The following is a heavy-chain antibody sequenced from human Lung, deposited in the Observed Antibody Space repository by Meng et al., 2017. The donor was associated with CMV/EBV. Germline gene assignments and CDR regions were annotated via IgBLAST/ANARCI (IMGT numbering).Heavy chain of an antibody. J-gene: IGHJ5*02. CDR2: INPNSGGT. Sequence: ASXXVSXKASGYTFTGYYMHWVRQAPGQGLEWMGWINPNSGGTNYAQKFQGRVTMTRDTSISTAYMELSRLRSDDTAMYYRASQVPAAPMLGATTLTWAQGTXVTVSS. D-gene: IGHD1-26*01. V-gene: IGHV1-2*02. CDR1: GYTFTGYY. CDR3: ASQVPAAPMLGATTLT.